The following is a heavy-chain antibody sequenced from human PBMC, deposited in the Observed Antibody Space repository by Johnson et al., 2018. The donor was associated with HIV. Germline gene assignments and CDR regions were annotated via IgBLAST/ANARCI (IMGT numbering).Heavy chain of an antibody. D-gene: IGHD6-6*01. V-gene: IGHV3-7*01. CDR2: IKQDGSEK. CDR3: AKERHLVRALDI. J-gene: IGHJ3*02. Sequence: VQLVESGGGLVQPGRSLRLSCAASGFTFSNAWMSWVRQAPGQGLEWVANIKQDGSEKYYVDSVKGRFTISRDNAKNSLYLQMNSLRAEDTAVYYCAKERHLVRALDIWGQGTMVTVSS. CDR1: GFTFSNAW.